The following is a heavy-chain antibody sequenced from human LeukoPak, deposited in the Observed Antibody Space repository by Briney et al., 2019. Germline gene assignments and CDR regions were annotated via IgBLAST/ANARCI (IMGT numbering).Heavy chain of an antibody. CDR3: ARPIQLWSKDAFDI. CDR2: INHSGST. CDR1: GGSFSGYY. V-gene: IGHV4-34*01. J-gene: IGHJ3*02. Sequence: PSETLSLTCAVYGGSFSGYYWSWIRQPPGKGLEWIGEINHSGSTNYNPSLKSRVTISVDTSKNQFSLKLSSVTAADTAVYYCARPIQLWSKDAFDIWGQGTMVTVSS. D-gene: IGHD5-18*01.